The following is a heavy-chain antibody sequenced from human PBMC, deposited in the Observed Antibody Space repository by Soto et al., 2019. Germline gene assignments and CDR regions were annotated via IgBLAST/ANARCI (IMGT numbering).Heavy chain of an antibody. Sequence: QVHLQESDPRLVKPSQTLSLTCTVSGGSISSGGYYWSWIRQHPGKGMEWSGYIYYSGNTYYNPAVKSRVTISVDTSKKQFSLKLSYVTAAETAVYYCARTYGSGYRDVWGQGTAVTVSS. CDR3: ARTYGSGYRDV. CDR1: GGSISSGGYY. CDR2: IYYSGNT. V-gene: IGHV4-31*03. J-gene: IGHJ6*02. D-gene: IGHD3-10*01.